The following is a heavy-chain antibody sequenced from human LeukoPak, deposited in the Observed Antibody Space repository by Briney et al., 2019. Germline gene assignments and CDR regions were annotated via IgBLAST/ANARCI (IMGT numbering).Heavy chain of an antibody. CDR1: GFTFSSYS. CDR3: ARDGTTVAPLDY. Sequence: GGSLRLSCAASGFTFSSYSMNWVRQAPGKGLEWVSSISSSSSYIYYADSVKGRFTISRDNAKNSLYLQMNSLRAEDTAVYYCARDGTTVAPLDYWGQGTLVTVSS. J-gene: IGHJ4*02. CDR2: ISSSSSYI. V-gene: IGHV3-21*01. D-gene: IGHD4-23*01.